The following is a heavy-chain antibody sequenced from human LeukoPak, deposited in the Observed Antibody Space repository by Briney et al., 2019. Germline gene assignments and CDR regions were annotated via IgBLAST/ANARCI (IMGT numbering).Heavy chain of an antibody. CDR2: ISYDGSNK. Sequence: PGGSLRLSCAASGFTFSSYSMNWVRQAPGKGLEWVAVISYDGSNKYYADSVKGRFTISRDNSKNTLYLQMNGLRAEDTAVYYCARVKTGLFEIFDYWGQGTLVTVSS. J-gene: IGHJ4*02. D-gene: IGHD3-10*01. CDR1: GFTFSSYS. V-gene: IGHV3-30*03. CDR3: ARVKTGLFEIFDY.